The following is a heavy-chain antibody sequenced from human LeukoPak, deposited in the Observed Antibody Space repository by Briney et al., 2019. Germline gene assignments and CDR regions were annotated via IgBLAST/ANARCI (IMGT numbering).Heavy chain of an antibody. CDR1: GYTFTGYY. Sequence: ASVKVSCKASGYTFTGYYIHWVRQAPGQGLEWMGWINPNSGGTNYAQKFQGRVTMSRDTSISTAYMELSRLRSDDTAVYYCARGYYYDSSGYTDAFDIWGQGTMVTVSS. CDR3: ARGYYYDSSGYTDAFDI. CDR2: INPNSGGT. J-gene: IGHJ3*02. V-gene: IGHV1-2*02. D-gene: IGHD3-22*01.